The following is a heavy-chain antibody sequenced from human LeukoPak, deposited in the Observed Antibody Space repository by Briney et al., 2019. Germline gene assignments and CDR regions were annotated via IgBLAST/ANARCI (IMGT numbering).Heavy chain of an antibody. V-gene: IGHV1-46*01. D-gene: IGHD2-2*01. CDR1: GYTFTGYY. CDR2: INPSSGST. Sequence: GASLKVSCKASGYTFTGYYMHWVRQAPGQGLEWMGIINPSSGSTSYAQKFQGRVTMTRDTSTGTVYMELSSLRSEDTAVYYCARGVRYCSSTSCPSLDYWGQGSLVTVSS. CDR3: ARGVRYCSSTSCPSLDY. J-gene: IGHJ4*02.